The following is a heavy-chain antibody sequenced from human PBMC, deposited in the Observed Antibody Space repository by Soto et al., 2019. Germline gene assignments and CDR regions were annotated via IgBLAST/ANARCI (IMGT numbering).Heavy chain of an antibody. CDR2: ITWNSDII. D-gene: IGHD7-27*01. CDR1: GFTFDDYA. CDR3: AKELGPAPSLDF. J-gene: IGHJ4*02. V-gene: IGHV3-9*01. Sequence: EVELVESGGGLVQPGRSLRLSCTTSGFTFDDYAMHWVRQAPGKGLEWVSGITWNSDIIDYADSVKGRFTVSRDNAKNSLYLQMNSLRAEDTALYYCAKELGPAPSLDFWGQGNLVTVSS.